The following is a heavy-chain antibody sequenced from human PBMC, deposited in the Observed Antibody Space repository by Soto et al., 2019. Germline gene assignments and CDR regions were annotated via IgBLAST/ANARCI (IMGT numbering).Heavy chain of an antibody. J-gene: IGHJ4*02. D-gene: IGHD3-9*01. CDR1: GYTFTSYG. Sequence: ASVKVSCKASGYTFTSYGISWVRQAPGQGLEWMGWISAYNGNTNYAQKLQGRVTMTTDTSTSTAYMELSSLRSDDTAVYYCATDLTRLARRYLQFDYWGQGTLVTVSS. CDR3: ATDLTRLARRYLQFDY. V-gene: IGHV1-18*01. CDR2: ISAYNGNT.